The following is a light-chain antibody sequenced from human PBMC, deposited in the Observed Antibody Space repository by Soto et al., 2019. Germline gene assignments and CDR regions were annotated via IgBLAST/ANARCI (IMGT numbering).Light chain of an antibody. CDR3: CSYAGSYTWV. Sequence: QSALTQPCSVTGSTGQSVTISCTGTSSDVGSYNFVSWYQQHPGKAPQLMIYDVNKRPSGVPDRFSGSKSGNTASLTISGLQAEDEADYYCCSYAGSYTWVFGGGTKLTV. CDR2: DVN. V-gene: IGLV2-11*01. CDR1: SSDVGSYNF. J-gene: IGLJ3*02.